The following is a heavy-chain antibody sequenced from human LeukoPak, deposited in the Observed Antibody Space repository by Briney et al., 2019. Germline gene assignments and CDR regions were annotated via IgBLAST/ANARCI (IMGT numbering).Heavy chain of an antibody. CDR2: INHSGST. J-gene: IGHJ4*02. D-gene: IGHD3-22*01. CDR3: ARGSGTKDYYDSSGYYLY. CDR1: GGSFSGYY. V-gene: IGHV4-34*01. Sequence: PSETLSLTCAVYGGSFSGYYWSWIRQPPGKGLEWIGEINHSGSTNYNPSLKSRVTISVDTSKNQFSLKLSSVTAADTAVYYCARGSGTKDYYDSSGYYLYWGRELWSPSPQ.